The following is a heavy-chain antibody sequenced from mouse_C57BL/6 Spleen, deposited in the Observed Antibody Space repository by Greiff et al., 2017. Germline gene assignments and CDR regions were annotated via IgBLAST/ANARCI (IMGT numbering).Heavy chain of an antibody. J-gene: IGHJ2*01. CDR1: GYTFTSYW. D-gene: IGHD4-1*01. CDR3: ARKENWYFDY. V-gene: IGHV1-69*01. CDR2: IDPSDSYT. Sequence: QLQQPGAELVMPGASVKLSCKASGYTFTSYWMHWVKQRPGQGLEWIGEIDPSDSYTNYNQKFKGKSTLTVDKSSSTAYMQLSSLTSEDSAVYYCARKENWYFDYWGQGTTLTVSS.